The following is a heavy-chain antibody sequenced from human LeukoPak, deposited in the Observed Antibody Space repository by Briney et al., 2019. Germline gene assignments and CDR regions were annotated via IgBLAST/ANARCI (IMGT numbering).Heavy chain of an antibody. V-gene: IGHV1-58*01. Sequence: TSVKVSCKASGFTFTSSAVQWVRQVRGQRLEWIGWIVVGSGNTNYAQKFQERVTITRDMSTSTAYMELSSLRSEDTAVYYCAADVYGSGRTFDYWGQGTLVTVSS. CDR1: GFTFTSSA. CDR3: AADVYGSGRTFDY. CDR2: IVVGSGNT. D-gene: IGHD3-10*01. J-gene: IGHJ4*02.